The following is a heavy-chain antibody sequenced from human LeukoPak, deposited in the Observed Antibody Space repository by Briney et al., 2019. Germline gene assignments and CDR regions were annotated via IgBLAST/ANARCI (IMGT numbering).Heavy chain of an antibody. V-gene: IGHV3-21*05. D-gene: IGHD1-20*01. CDR3: ARDHNWAFDS. CDR2: IGLASGFT. Sequence: GSLRLSCAASGFTFSDYSMNWVRQAPGRGLEWLSYIGLASGFTSYADSVKGRFTISSDTARNSLYLHLNSLRAEDTAVYFCARDHNWAFDSWGQGTLVTVSS. CDR1: GFTFSDYS. J-gene: IGHJ4*02.